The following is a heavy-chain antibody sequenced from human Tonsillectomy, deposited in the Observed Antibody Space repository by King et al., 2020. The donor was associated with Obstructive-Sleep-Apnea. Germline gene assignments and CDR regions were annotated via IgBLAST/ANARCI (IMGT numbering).Heavy chain of an antibody. J-gene: IGHJ6*02. V-gene: IGHV1-69*10. CDR2: IIPILGIA. Sequence: VQLVESGAEVKKPGSSVTVSCTASGGTFSSYAISWVRQAPGHGLEWMGGIIPILGIANYAQKFQGRVTITADKSTSTAYMELSSLRSEDTAVYYCARIMDYYDSSGYYHPYYGMDVWGQGTTVTVSS. CDR3: ARIMDYYDSSGYYHPYYGMDV. D-gene: IGHD3-22*01. CDR1: GGTFSSYA.